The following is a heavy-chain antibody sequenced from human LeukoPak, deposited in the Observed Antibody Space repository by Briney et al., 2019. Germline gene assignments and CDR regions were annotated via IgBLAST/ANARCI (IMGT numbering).Heavy chain of an antibody. Sequence: GGSLRLSCTASGFTFSSSAMSWVRQAPGKGLEWVSAISGSGAGTYYADSVKGRFTISRDTSKNTLYLQMNSLRAEDTAVYYCAKELYGGNMVPYDYWGQGTLVTVSS. CDR1: GFTFSSSA. V-gene: IGHV3-23*01. J-gene: IGHJ4*02. CDR3: AKELYGGNMVPYDY. CDR2: ISGSGAGT. D-gene: IGHD4-23*01.